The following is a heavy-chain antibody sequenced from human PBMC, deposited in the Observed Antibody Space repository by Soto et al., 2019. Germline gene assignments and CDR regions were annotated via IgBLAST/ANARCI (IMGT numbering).Heavy chain of an antibody. CDR2: ISTSSSTI. Sequence: EVQLMESGGGLVQPGGSLRLSCAASGFTFSNYNMNWVRQAPGNGLEWVSHISTSSSTIYYADSVKGRFTISRDNAKNSLYLQMNSLRDEDTAVYYCARADWSRALAGDYWGQGALVTVSS. V-gene: IGHV3-48*02. D-gene: IGHD6-19*01. CDR3: ARADWSRALAGDY. CDR1: GFTFSNYN. J-gene: IGHJ4*02.